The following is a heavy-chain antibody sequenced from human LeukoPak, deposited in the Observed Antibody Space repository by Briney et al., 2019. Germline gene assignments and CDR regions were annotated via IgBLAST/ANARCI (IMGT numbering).Heavy chain of an antibody. J-gene: IGHJ3*02. V-gene: IGHV1-69*01. CDR1: GGTFSSYA. Sequence: SVKVSCKASGGTFSSYANSWVRQAPGQGLEWMGGIIPIFGTANYAQKFQGRVTITADESTSTAYMELSSLRSEDTAVYYCARDLDDAFDIWGQGTMVTVSS. CDR2: IIPIFGTA. CDR3: ARDLDDAFDI.